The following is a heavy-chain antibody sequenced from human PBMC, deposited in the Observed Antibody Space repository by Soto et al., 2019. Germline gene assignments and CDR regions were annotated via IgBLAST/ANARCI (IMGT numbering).Heavy chain of an antibody. CDR1: GFTFSSYG. V-gene: IGHV3-33*01. Sequence: QVQLVESGGGVDQPGRSLRLSCAASGFTFSSYGMHWVRQAPGKGLEWVAVIWYDGSNKYYADSVKGRFTISRDNSKNTLYLQMNSLRAEDTAVYYCARESITMVRGVDYWGQGTLVTVSS. CDR2: IWYDGSNK. J-gene: IGHJ4*02. CDR3: ARESITMVRGVDY. D-gene: IGHD3-10*01.